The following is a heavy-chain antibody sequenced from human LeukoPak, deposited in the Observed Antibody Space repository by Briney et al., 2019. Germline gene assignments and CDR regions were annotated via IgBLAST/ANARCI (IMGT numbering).Heavy chain of an antibody. Sequence: GGSLRLSCAASEFTFSAYWMSWVRQAPGKGLEWVADIKQDGGEKYYVDSVKGRFTISRQNAKNSLFLQMNSLRAEDTAVYYCARHRSGGSPDDAFDIWGQGTMVTVSS. D-gene: IGHD2-15*01. J-gene: IGHJ3*02. V-gene: IGHV3-7*01. CDR1: EFTFSAYW. CDR2: IKQDGGEK. CDR3: ARHRSGGSPDDAFDI.